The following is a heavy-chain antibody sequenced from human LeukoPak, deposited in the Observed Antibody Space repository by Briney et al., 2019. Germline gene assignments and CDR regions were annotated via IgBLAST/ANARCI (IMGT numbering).Heavy chain of an antibody. CDR3: AKTPGGAGWYFDL. D-gene: IGHD1-26*01. CDR2: ISGSGDNT. Sequence: PGGSLRLSCAASGFTFSTYAMSWVRQAPGKGLEWVSGISGSGDNTYYADSVKGRFTISRDNSKNTLYLQMNSLRAEDTAVYYCAKTPGGAGWYFDLWGRGTLVTVSS. V-gene: IGHV3-23*01. J-gene: IGHJ2*01. CDR1: GFTFSTYA.